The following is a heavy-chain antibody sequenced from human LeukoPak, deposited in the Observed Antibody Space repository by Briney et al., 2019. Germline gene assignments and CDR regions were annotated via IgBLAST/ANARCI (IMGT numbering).Heavy chain of an antibody. CDR2: IRYDGSNK. CDR1: GFTFSSYA. V-gene: IGHV3-30*02. CDR3: AKDREGITIFGVVIPYYYYYYMDV. D-gene: IGHD3-3*01. J-gene: IGHJ6*03. Sequence: GGSLRLSCAASGFTFSSYAMHWVRQAPGKGLEWVAFIRYDGSNKYYADSVKGRFTISRDNSKNTLYLQMNSLRAEDTAVYYCAKDREGITIFGVVIPYYYYYYMDVWGKGTTVTVSS.